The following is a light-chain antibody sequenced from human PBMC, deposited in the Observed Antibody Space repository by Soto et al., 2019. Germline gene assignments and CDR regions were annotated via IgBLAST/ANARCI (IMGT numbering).Light chain of an antibody. J-gene: IGKJ5*01. Sequence: IQMTQSPSSLSASVGDRVTITCQASQDIAKNLNWYQQKPGKAPKLLIYDASSLQTGVPSRFGGSGSATHFTFTISSLQSEDIATYYCQQYDNLLPITFGQGTRLEIK. CDR1: QDIAKN. V-gene: IGKV1-33*01. CDR2: DAS. CDR3: QQYDNLLPIT.